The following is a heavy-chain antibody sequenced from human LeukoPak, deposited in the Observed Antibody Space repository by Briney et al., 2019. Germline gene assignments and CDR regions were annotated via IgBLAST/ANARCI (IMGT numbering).Heavy chain of an antibody. J-gene: IGHJ3*02. CDR2: VSQSGGA. CDR1: GGSFSGYH. V-gene: IGHV4-34*01. D-gene: IGHD4-23*01. Sequence: KPSETLSLTCAVSGGSFSGYHCSWIRQTPGKGLEWIGEVSQSGGASYNPSLRSRVTISVETSKNHFSLKLTSATAADTAMYYCAGSYGGNAVGPFDIWGQGTMVTVSS. CDR3: AGSYGGNAVGPFDI.